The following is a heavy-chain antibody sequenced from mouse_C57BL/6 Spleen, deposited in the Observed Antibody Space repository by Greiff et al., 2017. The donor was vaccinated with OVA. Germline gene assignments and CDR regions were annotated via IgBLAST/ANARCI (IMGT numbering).Heavy chain of an antibody. CDR1: GFSFNTYA. CDR2: IRSKSNNYAT. V-gene: IGHV10-1*01. CDR3: VRGYDYLYYAMDY. Sequence: EVKVVESGGGLVQPKGSLKLSCAASGFSFNTYAMNWVRQAPGKGLEWVARIRSKSNNYATYYADSVKDRFTISRDDSESMLYLQMNNLKTEDTAMYYCVRGYDYLYYAMDYWGQGTSVTVSS. D-gene: IGHD2-4*01. J-gene: IGHJ4*01.